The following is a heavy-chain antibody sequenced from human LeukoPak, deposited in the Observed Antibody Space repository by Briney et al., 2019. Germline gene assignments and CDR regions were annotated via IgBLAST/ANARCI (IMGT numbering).Heavy chain of an antibody. V-gene: IGHV3-53*01. J-gene: IGHJ4*02. D-gene: IGHD6-19*01. CDR3: ATWPGGWYGEDS. CDR2: IYGGGST. CDR1: GFTVSSNF. Sequence: GGSLSLSCAASGFTVSSNFMSWVRQAPGKGLEWVSVIYGGGSTYYADSVKGRFTISRDTSKNMLYLQMNSLRAEDTAVYYCATWPGGWYGEDSWGQGTLVTVSS.